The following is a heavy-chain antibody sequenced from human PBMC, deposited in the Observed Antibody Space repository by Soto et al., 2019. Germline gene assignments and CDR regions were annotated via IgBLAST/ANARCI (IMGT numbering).Heavy chain of an antibody. CDR1: GGTFSSYA. CDR3: ARGERSLRDGYSQYNWFDP. CDR2: IIPIFGTA. J-gene: IGHJ5*02. D-gene: IGHD5-18*01. V-gene: IGHV1-69*13. Sequence: GASVKVSCKASGGTFSSYAISWVRQAPGQGLEWMGGIIPIFGTANYAQKFQGRVTITADESTSTAYMELSSLRSEDTAVYYCARGERSLRDGYSQYNWFDPWGQGTLVTVSS.